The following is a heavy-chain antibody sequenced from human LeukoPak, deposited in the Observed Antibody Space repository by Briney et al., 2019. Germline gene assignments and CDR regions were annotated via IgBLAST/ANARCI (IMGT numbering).Heavy chain of an antibody. CDR3: AREPLIYYYDSSGTFDP. D-gene: IGHD3-22*01. J-gene: IGHJ5*02. CDR2: INSDGSST. Sequence: GGSLRLSCAASGFTFSSYWMHWVRQAPGKGLVWVSRINSDGSSTSYADSVKGRFTISRDNAKNTLYLQMISLRAEDTAVYYCAREPLIYYYDSSGTFDPWGQGTLVTVSS. CDR1: GFTFSSYW. V-gene: IGHV3-74*01.